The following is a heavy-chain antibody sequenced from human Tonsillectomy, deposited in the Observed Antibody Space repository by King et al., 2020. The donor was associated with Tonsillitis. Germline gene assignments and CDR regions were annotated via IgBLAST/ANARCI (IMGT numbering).Heavy chain of an antibody. J-gene: IGHJ4*02. CDR3: TREGADYGDDY. Sequence: VQLVESGGGLVQPGRSLRLSCTASGFTIGDYAMSWVRQAPGKGLEWVGFSRSKGSSGKTEYAASVQGRFTISRDDSKNIAYLQMNSLKTEDTALYYCTREGADYGDDYWGQGTLVTVSS. CDR2: SRSKGSSGKT. CDR1: GFTIGDYA. D-gene: IGHD4-17*01. V-gene: IGHV3-49*04.